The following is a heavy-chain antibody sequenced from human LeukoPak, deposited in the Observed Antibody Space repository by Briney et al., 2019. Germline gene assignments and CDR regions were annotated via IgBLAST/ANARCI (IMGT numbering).Heavy chain of an antibody. V-gene: IGHV3-30*02. CDR2: IRYDGSNK. CDR3: ANDHLGYYDSSEQIDY. D-gene: IGHD3-22*01. CDR1: GFTFSSYG. Sequence: GGSLRLSCSASGFTFSSYGMHWVRQAPGKGLEWVAFIRYDGSNKYYADSVKGRFTISRDNSKNTLYLQMNSLRAEDTAVYYCANDHLGYYDSSEQIDYWGQGTLVTVSS. J-gene: IGHJ4*02.